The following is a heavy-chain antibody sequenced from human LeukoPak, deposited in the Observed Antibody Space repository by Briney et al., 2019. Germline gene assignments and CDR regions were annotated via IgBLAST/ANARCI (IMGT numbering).Heavy chain of an antibody. CDR3: AKYGGSGSSWYQDFDY. CDR2: ISNSDGTT. CDR1: RFTFSDYY. Sequence: GGSLRLSCAASRFTFSDYYMSWIRQAPGKGLEWVSDISNSDGTTYYADSVKGRFTISRDNAKNSLYLQMNSLRAEDTAVYYCAKYGGSGSSWYQDFDYWGQGTLVTVSS. D-gene: IGHD6-13*01. V-gene: IGHV3-11*01. J-gene: IGHJ4*02.